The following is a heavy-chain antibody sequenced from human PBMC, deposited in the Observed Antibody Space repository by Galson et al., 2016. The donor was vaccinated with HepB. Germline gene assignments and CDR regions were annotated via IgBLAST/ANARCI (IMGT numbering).Heavy chain of an antibody. CDR3: AKDRAAGIGDFAS. CDR1: GFTFRDYG. CDR2: LSRLGVYK. J-gene: IGHJ4*02. V-gene: IGHV3-30*18. D-gene: IGHD6-13*01. Sequence: SLRLSCAASGFTFRDYGMHWVRQAPGQGLEWMAVLSRLGVYKNYVHTLKGRFTITRDNSTDTLFLQLNSLRVEDTAIYYCAKDRAAGIGDFASWGRGTLVTVSS.